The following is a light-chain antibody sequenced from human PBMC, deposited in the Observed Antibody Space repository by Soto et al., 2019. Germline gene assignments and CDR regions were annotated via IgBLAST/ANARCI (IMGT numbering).Light chain of an antibody. CDR3: SSFASSNTWV. CDR2: EVT. J-gene: IGLJ3*02. Sequence: SALTQPPSASGSPGQSVTISCTGTSSDVGAYNYVSWYQQHAGKAPKLVIYEVTKRPSGVPDRFSGSKSANTASLTVSGLQAEDEXDYYCSSFASSNTWVFGGGTKLTVL. V-gene: IGLV2-8*01. CDR1: SSDVGAYNY.